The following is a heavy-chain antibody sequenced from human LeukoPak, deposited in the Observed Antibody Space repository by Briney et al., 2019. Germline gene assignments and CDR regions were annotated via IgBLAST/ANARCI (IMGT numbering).Heavy chain of an antibody. Sequence: SETLSLTCAVYGGSFSGYYWSWIRQPPGKGLEWIGEINHSGSTNYNPSLKSRVTISVDTSKNQFSLKLSSVTAADTAVYYCARDGQMSDYRWYFDLWGRGTLVTVSS. CDR3: ARDGQMSDYRWYFDL. J-gene: IGHJ2*01. CDR1: GGSFSGYY. D-gene: IGHD4-17*01. CDR2: INHSGST. V-gene: IGHV4-34*01.